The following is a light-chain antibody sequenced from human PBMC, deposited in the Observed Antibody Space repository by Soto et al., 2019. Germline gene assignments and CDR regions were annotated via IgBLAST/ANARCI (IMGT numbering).Light chain of an antibody. V-gene: IGKV1-5*03. J-gene: IGKJ4*01. CDR1: QSVSSW. Sequence: DIQMTQSPSTLSASVGDRVTITCRASQSVSSWLAWYQQKPGKAPNLLIYKASSLESGVPSRFSGSGSGTEFTLTISSLQPDDVAAYYCQQYDSYPLTFGGVTKVEIK. CDR2: KAS. CDR3: QQYDSYPLT.